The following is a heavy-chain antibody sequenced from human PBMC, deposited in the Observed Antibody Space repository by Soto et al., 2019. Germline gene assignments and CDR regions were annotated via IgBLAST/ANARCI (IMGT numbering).Heavy chain of an antibody. V-gene: IGHV4-59*01. CDR1: GGSISSYY. D-gene: IGHD2-2*01. CDR3: ARARYQLLHPYYYGMDV. CDR2: IHYSGST. Sequence: SETLCVTCTVAGGSISSYYWSWIRQSPGKGLEWIGYIHYSGSTKSNPSLKSRVTISVDTSRNQVSLKLSSVTAADSAVYFCARARYQLLHPYYYGMDVWGQGTTVTVSS. J-gene: IGHJ6*02.